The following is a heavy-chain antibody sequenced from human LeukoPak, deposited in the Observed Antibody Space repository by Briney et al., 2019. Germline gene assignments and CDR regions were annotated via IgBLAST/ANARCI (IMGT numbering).Heavy chain of an antibody. CDR1: GGSISSSSYN. V-gene: IGHV4-39*01. D-gene: IGHD6-13*01. CDR2: IDYSGNT. Sequence: SSETLSLTCSVSGGSISSSSYNWCWIRQPPGKGLEWIGNIDYSGNTYYNPSLQSRVTISVDKSKNQFSLKLNSVTAADTAMYYCARPPGIAAAWFDPWGQGTLVTVSS. CDR3: ARPPGIAAAWFDP. J-gene: IGHJ5*02.